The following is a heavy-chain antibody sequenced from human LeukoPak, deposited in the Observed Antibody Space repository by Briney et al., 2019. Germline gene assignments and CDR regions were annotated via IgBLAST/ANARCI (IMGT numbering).Heavy chain of an antibody. CDR3: AKLGGYSRTSSDH. CDR2: VTGSGGST. CDR1: GFTFSSYV. Sequence: PGGSLRLSCAASGFTFSSYVMSWVRQAPGKGLEWVSTVTGSGGSTYYADSVKGRFTISRDNSKNTLYLQMNSLRAEDTAIYYCAKLGGYSRTSSDHWGQGSLVTVSS. V-gene: IGHV3-23*01. D-gene: IGHD1-26*01. J-gene: IGHJ4*02.